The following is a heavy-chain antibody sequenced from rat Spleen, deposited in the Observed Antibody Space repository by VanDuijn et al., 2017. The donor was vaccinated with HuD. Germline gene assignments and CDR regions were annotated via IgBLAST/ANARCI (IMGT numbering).Heavy chain of an antibody. D-gene: IGHD1-1*01. CDR3: ARHADSGDVDVEY. V-gene: IGHV2-72*01. CDR2: IWAGGGI. J-gene: IGHJ2*01. CDR1: GFSLTTYH. Sequence: QVQLKESGPGLVQPSQTLSLSCTVSGFSLTTYHVSWVRQPPGKSLVWMGTIWAGGGINYNSAVQSRLSISRDTSKGQVFLKMNSLQPEDTGTDYCARHADSGDVDVEYWGQGVRITVSS.